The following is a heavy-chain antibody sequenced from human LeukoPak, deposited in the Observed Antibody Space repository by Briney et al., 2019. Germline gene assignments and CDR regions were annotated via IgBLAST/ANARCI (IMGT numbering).Heavy chain of an antibody. CDR2: ISAYNGNT. J-gene: IGHJ4*02. CDR1: GYTFTSYG. D-gene: IGHD2-2*01. Sequence: EASVKVSCKASGYTFTSYGISWVRQAPGQGLEWMGWISAYNGNTNYAQKFQGRVTMTRDTSTSTVYMELSSLRSEDTAVYYCARDTPYSYCSSTSCYYFDYWGQGTLVTVSS. V-gene: IGHV1-18*01. CDR3: ARDTPYSYCSSTSCYYFDY.